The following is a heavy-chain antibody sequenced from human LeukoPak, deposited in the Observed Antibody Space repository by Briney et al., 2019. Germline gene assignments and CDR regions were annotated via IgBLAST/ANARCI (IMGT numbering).Heavy chain of an antibody. CDR3: AKDGGAGYHYSSAFGI. V-gene: IGHV3-30*18. J-gene: IGHJ3*02. Sequence: PGGSLRLSCAASGFTFSSYGMHWVRQAPGKGLEWVAVISYDGSNKYYPDSVKGRFTISRDNSKNTLYLQMNSLRAEDTAVYYCAKDGGAGYHYSSAFGIWGQGTMVTVSS. CDR1: GFTFSSYG. D-gene: IGHD3-22*01. CDR2: ISYDGSNK.